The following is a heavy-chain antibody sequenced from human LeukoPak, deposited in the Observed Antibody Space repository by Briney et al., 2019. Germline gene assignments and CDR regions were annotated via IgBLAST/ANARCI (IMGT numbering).Heavy chain of an antibody. J-gene: IGHJ4*02. V-gene: IGHV3-21*04. CDR2: ISSSSSYI. Sequence: GGSLRLSCAASGFTFSSYNMNWVRQAPGKGLEWVSSISSSSSYIYYADSVKGRFTISRDNAKNSLYLQMNNLRADDTAVYYCARESGYAVGDFWGQGTLVTVSS. CDR3: ARESGYAVGDF. D-gene: IGHD5-12*01. CDR1: GFTFSSYN.